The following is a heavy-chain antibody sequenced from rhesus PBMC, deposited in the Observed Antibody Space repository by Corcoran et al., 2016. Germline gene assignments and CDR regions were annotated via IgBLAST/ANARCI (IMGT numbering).Heavy chain of an antibody. CDR3: ARSGQDSGRTSDY. J-gene: IGHJ4*01. V-gene: IGHV4-173*01. Sequence: QLQLQESGPGLVKPSETLSLTCAVSVGSLRINWCSWIRPPPAQGLEWMGRISGSGGSTSYNTSLKSRVTISTDTSKNQLSLKRISVTAADTAVYYGARSGQDSGRTSDYWGQGVLVTVSS. CDR1: VGSLRINW. CDR2: ISGSGGST. D-gene: IGHD6-25*01.